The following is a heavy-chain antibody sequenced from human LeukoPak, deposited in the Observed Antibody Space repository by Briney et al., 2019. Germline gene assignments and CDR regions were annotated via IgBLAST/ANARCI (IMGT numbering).Heavy chain of an antibody. V-gene: IGHV3-23*01. J-gene: IGHJ4*02. CDR1: GFTFSSYA. CDR2: ISGSGGST. D-gene: IGHD3-3*01. CDR3: AGVERFLESYYFDY. Sequence: GGSLRLSCAASGFTFSSYAMSWVRQAPGKGLEWVSAISGSGGSTYYADSVKGRFTISRDTSKNTLYLQMNSLRAEDTAVYYCAGVERFLESYYFDYWGQGTLVTVSS.